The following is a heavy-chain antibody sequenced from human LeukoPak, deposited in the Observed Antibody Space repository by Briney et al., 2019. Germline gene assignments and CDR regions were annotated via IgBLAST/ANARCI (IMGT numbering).Heavy chain of an antibody. CDR2: IWYDGSNK. J-gene: IGHJ4*02. V-gene: IGHV3-33*08. CDR1: GFTVSSNY. Sequence: PGGSLRLSCAASGFTVSSNYMSWVRQAPGKGLEWVAFIWYDGSNKYYADSVKGRFTISRDNSRNTLFLQMNSLRAEDTAVYYCATDRATQYFDYWGQGTLVSVSS. D-gene: IGHD2-15*01. CDR3: ATDRATQYFDY.